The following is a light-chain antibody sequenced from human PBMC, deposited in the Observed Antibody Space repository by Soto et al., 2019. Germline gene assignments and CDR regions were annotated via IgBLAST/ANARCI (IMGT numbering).Light chain of an antibody. CDR3: LQNHNYPRT. CDR2: GAS. J-gene: IGKJ1*01. Sequence: AIQMTQSPSSLSASVGDRVTITCRASQDISDDVGWYQHTPGKAPKLLISGASRLQSGVPSRFSGSGSGAAFTLTITSLRPEDSATYYCLQNHNYPRTFGQGTKVEI. V-gene: IGKV1-6*01. CDR1: QDISDD.